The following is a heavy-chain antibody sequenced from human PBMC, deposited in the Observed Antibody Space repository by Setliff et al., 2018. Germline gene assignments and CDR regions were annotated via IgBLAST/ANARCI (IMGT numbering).Heavy chain of an antibody. CDR1: GGTFKNYG. V-gene: IGHV1-69*05. D-gene: IGHD2-8*01. CDR3: TTRYCSHGGCYRECVFVYMDV. J-gene: IGHJ6*03. Sequence: ASVKVSCKASGGTFKNYGISWVRQAAGQGLEWMGGIIPIFGTTYYADSVKGRFTMSSDNSKNTLYLQMNSLKTEDTAVYYCTTRYCSHGGCYRECVFVYMDVWGKGTTVTVSS. CDR2: IIPIFGTT.